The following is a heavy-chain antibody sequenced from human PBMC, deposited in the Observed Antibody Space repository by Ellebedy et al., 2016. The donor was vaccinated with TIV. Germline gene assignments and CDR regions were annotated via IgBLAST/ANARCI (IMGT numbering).Heavy chain of an antibody. V-gene: IGHV4-30-4*01. Sequence: MPSETLSLTCTVSGGSISSGEYFWSWIRQPPGKGLEWIGYINYSGSTNNNPSLRSRVIISVDTSKNQFSLKLTSVTAADTAVYYCARDGGSYSDFDYWGQGTLVTVSS. CDR1: GGSISSGEYF. CDR3: ARDGGSYSDFDY. D-gene: IGHD1-26*01. CDR2: INYSGST. J-gene: IGHJ4*02.